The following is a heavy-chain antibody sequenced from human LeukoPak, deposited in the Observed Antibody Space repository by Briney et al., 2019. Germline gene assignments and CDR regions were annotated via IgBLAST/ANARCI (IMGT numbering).Heavy chain of an antibody. CDR2: ISSSSSTI. CDR1: GFTFSSYS. Sequence: GGSLRLSCAASGFTFSSYSMSWVRQAPGKGLEWVSYISSSSSTIYYADSVKGRFTISRDNAKNSLYLQMNSLRAEDTAVYYCAANDCSSTSCYSFWFDPWGQGALVTVSS. CDR3: AANDCSSTSCYSFWFDP. J-gene: IGHJ5*02. D-gene: IGHD2-2*02. V-gene: IGHV3-48*04.